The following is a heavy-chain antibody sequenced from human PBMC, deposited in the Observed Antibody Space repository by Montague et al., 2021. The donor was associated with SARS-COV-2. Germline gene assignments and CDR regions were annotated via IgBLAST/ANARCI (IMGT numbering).Heavy chain of an antibody. CDR1: GGSISSSSNY. V-gene: IGHV4-39*07. Sequence: SETLSLTCTVSGGSISSSSNYWGWIRQHPGKGLEWIGNIYSSGSTYYXXXLKSRVTISVDTSKKQFSLKLSSVTAADTAVYYCARVRCEQTERMAAFDIWGQGTTVTVSS. CDR3: ARVRCEQTERMAAFDI. D-gene: IGHD5-24*01. CDR2: IYSSGST. J-gene: IGHJ3*02.